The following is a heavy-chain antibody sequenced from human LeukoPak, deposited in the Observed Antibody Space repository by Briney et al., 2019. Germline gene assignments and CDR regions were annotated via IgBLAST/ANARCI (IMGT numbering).Heavy chain of an antibody. CDR1: GFTFSSYW. V-gene: IGHV3-7*01. Sequence: PGGSLRLSCAASGFTFSSYWMSWVRQAPGKGLEWVANIKRDGSEKYYVDSVKGRFTISRDNAKNSLYLQMNSLRAEDTAVYYCARDRSLPPGSGSYYKPSVWGKGTTVTVSS. D-gene: IGHD3-10*01. CDR3: ARDRSLPPGSGSYYKPSV. CDR2: IKRDGSEK. J-gene: IGHJ6*04.